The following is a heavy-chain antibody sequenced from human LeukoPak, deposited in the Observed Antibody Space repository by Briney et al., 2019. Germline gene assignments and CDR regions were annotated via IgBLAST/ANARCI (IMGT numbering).Heavy chain of an antibody. V-gene: IGHV3-48*01. D-gene: IGHD3-22*01. Sequence: GGSLRLSCAASGFAFSSYSMNWVRQAPGKGLEWVSYISSSSSTIYYADSVKGRFTISRDNAKNSLYLQMNSLRAEDTAVYYCARAYYDSSGYHYFDYWGQGTLVTVSS. J-gene: IGHJ4*02. CDR1: GFAFSSYS. CDR3: ARAYYDSSGYHYFDY. CDR2: ISSSSSTI.